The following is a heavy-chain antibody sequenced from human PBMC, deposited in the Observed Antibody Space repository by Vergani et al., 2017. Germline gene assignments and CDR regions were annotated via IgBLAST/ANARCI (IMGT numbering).Heavy chain of an antibody. V-gene: IGHV4-34*01. Sequence: QVQLQQWGGGLLKPSETLSLTCVVNGGSFTSYHWTWIRQSPGEGLEWFGDIDHTGRTDYNPSLKSRRTMSVDKSRNHFSLTLNSVTATDTAIYFCARVNTETNGHLYYYSYMDVWGQRAAVTVS. CDR2: IDHTGRT. CDR1: GGSFTSYH. CDR3: ARVNTETNGHLYYYSYMDV. D-gene: IGHD4-11*01. J-gene: IGHJ6*03.